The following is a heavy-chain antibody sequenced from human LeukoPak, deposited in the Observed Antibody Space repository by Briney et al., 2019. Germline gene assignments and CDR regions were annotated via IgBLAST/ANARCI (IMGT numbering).Heavy chain of an antibody. CDR3: ARGIELAQSRTSHIVDY. V-gene: IGHV4-34*01. Sequence: PSETLSLTCAVYGGSFSGYYWSWIRQPPGKGLEWIGEINHSGSTNYNPSLKSRVTISVDTSKNQFSLKLSSVTAADTTVYYCARGIELAQSRTSHIVDYWGQGTLVTVSS. D-gene: IGHD2-21*01. J-gene: IGHJ4*02. CDR2: INHSGST. CDR1: GGSFSGYY.